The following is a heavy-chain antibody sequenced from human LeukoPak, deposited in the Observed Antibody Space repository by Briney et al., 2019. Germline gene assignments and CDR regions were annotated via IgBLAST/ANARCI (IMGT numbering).Heavy chain of an antibody. Sequence: ASVKVSCKPSGYTFTDYYMHWVRQAPGQGLEWMGWINPNSGGTNYAQKFQGGVTMTRDTSISTAYMELSRLRSDDTAVYYCARETYYYDSRGYYPYYFDYWGQGTLVTVSS. CDR3: ARETYYYDSRGYYPYYFDY. J-gene: IGHJ4*02. CDR1: GYTFTDYY. D-gene: IGHD3-22*01. V-gene: IGHV1-2*02. CDR2: INPNSGGT.